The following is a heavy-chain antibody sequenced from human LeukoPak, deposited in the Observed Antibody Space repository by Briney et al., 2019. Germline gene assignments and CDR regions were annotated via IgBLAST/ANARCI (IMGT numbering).Heavy chain of an antibody. D-gene: IGHD6-13*01. V-gene: IGHV3-23*01. CDR2: ISGSGDST. J-gene: IGHJ5*02. CDR3: AKAPSNGSWYGRVS. CDR1: GFTFSNYA. Sequence: PGGSLRLSCVASGFTFSNYAMSWVRQAPGKGLEWVSAISGSGDSTYYADSVKGRFTISRDNSKNTLYLQMNSLRAEDTAVYFCAKAPSNGSWYGRVSWGQGTLVTVSS.